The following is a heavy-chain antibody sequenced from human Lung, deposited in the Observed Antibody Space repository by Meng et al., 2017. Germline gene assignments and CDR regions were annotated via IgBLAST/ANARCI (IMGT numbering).Heavy chain of an antibody. CDR1: GGSCSTHT. CDR3: ARGRRNEPLFDY. Sequence: QVQLVQPGAEVKKPGYSVKVACKTSGGSCSTHTFSWVRQAPGQGLEWMGGLIAVFDKTKAAPRFQDRVTFTADESTSTAYMELSSLTFDDTAVYFCARGRRNEPLFDYWGQGTLVTVSS. D-gene: IGHD1-14*01. CDR2: LIAVFDKT. J-gene: IGHJ4*02. V-gene: IGHV1-69*13.